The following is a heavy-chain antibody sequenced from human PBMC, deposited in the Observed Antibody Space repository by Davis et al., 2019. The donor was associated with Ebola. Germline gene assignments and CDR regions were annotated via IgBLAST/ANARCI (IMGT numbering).Heavy chain of an antibody. Sequence: PGGSLRLSCAASGFTFSRYWMHWVRQAPGKGLVWVSRINSDGSSTSYADSVKGRFTISRDNAKSTLYLQMNSLTAEDTAVYYCVRTTYGAPEYWGQGTLVTVSS. CDR3: VRTTYGAPEY. J-gene: IGHJ4*02. D-gene: IGHD4-17*01. V-gene: IGHV3-74*01. CDR2: INSDGSST. CDR1: GFTFSRYW.